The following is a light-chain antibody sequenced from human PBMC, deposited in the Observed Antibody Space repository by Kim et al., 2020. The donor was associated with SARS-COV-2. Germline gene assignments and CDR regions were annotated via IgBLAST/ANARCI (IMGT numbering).Light chain of an antibody. J-gene: IGKJ1*01. CDR2: QAS. Sequence: GYRVTITCRASQSVDSWLAWYQQKPGKAPKLLIYQASKLASGVPSRFSGSGSGTDFTLTIRNLQPDDSAIYYCKQYETYWTFGPGTKVDI. CDR1: QSVDSW. CDR3: KQYETYWT. V-gene: IGKV1-5*03.